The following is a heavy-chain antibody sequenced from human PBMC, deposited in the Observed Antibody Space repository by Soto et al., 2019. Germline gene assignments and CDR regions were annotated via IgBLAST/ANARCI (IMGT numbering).Heavy chain of an antibody. V-gene: IGHV3-74*01. Sequence: EVQLVESGGGLVQPGGSLRLSCAASGFTFSTYWMHWVRQAPGKGLVWVSRINSDDSSRNYADSVKGRFLISRDNDKNTLLLQMNNLRVDDTAVYYCVRGGQLDSWGQGTLVTVSS. CDR3: VRGGQLDS. J-gene: IGHJ4*02. CDR1: GFTFSTYW. CDR2: INSDDSSR. D-gene: IGHD3-16*01.